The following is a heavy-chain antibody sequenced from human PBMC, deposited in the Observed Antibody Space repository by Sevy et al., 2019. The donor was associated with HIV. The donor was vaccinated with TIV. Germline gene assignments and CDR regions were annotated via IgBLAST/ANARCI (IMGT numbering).Heavy chain of an antibody. V-gene: IGHV3-23*01. CDR2: ISGSGGST. CDR3: AKFIYYSSGYYQSDNAFDI. CDR1: GFTFSSYA. Sequence: GGSLRLSCAASGFTFSSYAMSWVRQAPGKGLEWLSAISGSGGSTYYADSVKGWLTISRDNSKKRLYLQMNSLRAEDTAVYYCAKFIYYSSGYYQSDNAFDIWGQGTMVTVSS. D-gene: IGHD3-22*01. J-gene: IGHJ3*02.